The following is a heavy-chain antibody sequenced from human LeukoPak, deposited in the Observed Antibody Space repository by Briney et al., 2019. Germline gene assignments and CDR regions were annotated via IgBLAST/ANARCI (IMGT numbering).Heavy chain of an antibody. CDR2: IRSKAFGGTT. D-gene: IGHD1-1*01. V-gene: IGHV3-49*04. CDR3: TRERLNWNDPRERRFDP. CDR1: GFNFAEHA. J-gene: IGHJ5*02. Sequence: GGSLRLSCTASGFNFAEHAMTWVRQAPGKGLECVGFIRSKAFGGTTEYAASVKGRFTISRDDSRSIMYPQMNSLKTEDSAVYYCTRERLNWNDPRERRFDPWGQGTLVTVSS.